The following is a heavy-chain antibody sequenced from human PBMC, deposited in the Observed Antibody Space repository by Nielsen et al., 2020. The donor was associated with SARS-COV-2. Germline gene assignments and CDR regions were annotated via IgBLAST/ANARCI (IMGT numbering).Heavy chain of an antibody. D-gene: IGHD3-22*01. CDR3: ARLNYYDSSGYYYEFDY. Sequence: SETLSLTCTVSGGSIDSPSYYWGWIRQPPGKGLEWIGTIYYSGSTYGNPSLESRVTMSVDTSKNHFSLKLTSVTAADTAVYYCARLNYYDSSGYYYEFDYWGQGTLVTVSS. CDR1: GGSIDSPSYY. CDR2: IYYSGST. J-gene: IGHJ4*02. V-gene: IGHV4-39*02.